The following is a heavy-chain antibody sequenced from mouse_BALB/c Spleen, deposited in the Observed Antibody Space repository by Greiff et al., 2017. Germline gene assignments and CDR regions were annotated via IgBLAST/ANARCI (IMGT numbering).Heavy chain of an antibody. V-gene: IGHV2-9*02. CDR2: IWAGGST. D-gene: IGHD1-1*01. CDR3: GRDITTVGYAMDY. Sequence: VKLVESGPGLVAPSQSLSITCTVSGFSLTSYGVHWVRQPPGKGLEWLGVIWAGGSTNYNSALMSRLSISKDNSKSQVFLKMNSLQTDDTAMYYCGRDITTVGYAMDYWGQGTSVTVSS. J-gene: IGHJ4*01. CDR1: GFSLTSYG.